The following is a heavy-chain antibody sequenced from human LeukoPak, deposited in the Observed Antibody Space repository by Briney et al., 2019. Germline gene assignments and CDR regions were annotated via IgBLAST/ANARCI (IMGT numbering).Heavy chain of an antibody. J-gene: IGHJ4*02. CDR3: ARGPHIVVVPAAIPLPDY. D-gene: IGHD2-2*02. V-gene: IGHV3-74*01. Sequence: GGSLRLXCAASGFTFSSYWMHWGRPAPGKGLVWVSRISSDGSSTNYADSVKGRFTIPRDNAKNTLYLQMNSLRAEDTAVYYCARGPHIVVVPAAIPLPDYWGQGTLVTVSS. CDR1: GFTFSSYW. CDR2: ISSDGSST.